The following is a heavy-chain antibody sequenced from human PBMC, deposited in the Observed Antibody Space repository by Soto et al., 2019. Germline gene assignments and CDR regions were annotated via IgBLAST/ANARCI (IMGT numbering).Heavy chain of an antibody. V-gene: IGHV4-4*02. D-gene: IGHD6-19*01. Sequence: QVQLQESGPGLVKPSETLSLTCGVSGDSINNGFWWTWVRQPPGKGLEWIGEKHHSGSTNYNLSLKSRVSISLDKSKNQCSLNLRSVTAADTAVYFCASSIGWWRLDVWGTGTTVTVSS. CDR1: GDSINNGFW. J-gene: IGHJ6*04. CDR2: KHHSGST. CDR3: ASSIGWWRLDV.